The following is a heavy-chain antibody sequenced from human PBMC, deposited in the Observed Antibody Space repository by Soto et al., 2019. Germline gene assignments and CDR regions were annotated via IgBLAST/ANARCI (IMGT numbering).Heavy chain of an antibody. CDR2: ISGSGGST. V-gene: IGHV3-23*01. CDR1: GFTFSSYA. Sequence: GGSLRLSCAASGFTFSSYAMSWVRQAPGKGLEWVSAISGSGGSTYYADSVKGRFTISRDNSKNTLYLQMNSLRAEDTAVYYCAKGEGHCSSTSCYVDYWGQGTLVTVSS. D-gene: IGHD2-2*01. CDR3: AKGEGHCSSTSCYVDY. J-gene: IGHJ4*02.